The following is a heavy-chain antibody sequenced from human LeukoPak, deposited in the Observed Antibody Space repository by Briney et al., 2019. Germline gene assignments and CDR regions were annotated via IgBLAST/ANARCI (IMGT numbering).Heavy chain of an antibody. CDR3: AQQLVRGNWFDP. D-gene: IGHD6-13*01. CDR2: IIPIFGTA. Sequence: SVKVSCKASGGTFSSYAISWVRQAPGQGLEWMGGIIPIFGTANYAQKFQGRVTITTDESTSTAYMELSSLGSEDTAVYYCAQQLVRGNWFDPWGQGTLVTVSS. CDR1: GGTFSSYA. V-gene: IGHV1-69*05. J-gene: IGHJ5*02.